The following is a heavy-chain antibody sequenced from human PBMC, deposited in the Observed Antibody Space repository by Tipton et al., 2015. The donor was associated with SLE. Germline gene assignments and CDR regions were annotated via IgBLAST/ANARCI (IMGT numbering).Heavy chain of an antibody. CDR3: TLYGDYPEAFDY. J-gene: IGHJ4*02. CDR2: ISSSGST. D-gene: IGHD4-17*01. CDR1: GYSINSGYF. V-gene: IGHV4-38-2*01. Sequence: TLSLTCAVSGYSINSGYFWGWFRQPPGKGLEWIASISSSGSTDHNPSLRSRVSISLDTSKNQFSLRLSSVTAADTAVYYCTLYGDYPEAFDYWGQGTLVTVSP.